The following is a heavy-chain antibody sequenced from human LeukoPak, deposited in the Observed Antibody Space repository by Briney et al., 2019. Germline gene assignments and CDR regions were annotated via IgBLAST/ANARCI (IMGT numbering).Heavy chain of an antibody. CDR1: GFTFSSYW. CDR2: ISSDGSST. J-gene: IGHJ4*02. V-gene: IGHV3-74*01. Sequence: GGSLRLSCAASGFTFSSYWVHWVRQAPGKGLVWVSRISSDGSSTSYADSVKGRFTISRDNAKNTLYLQMNSLRAEDTAVYYCARDANYDFWSGYPNYWGQGTLVTVSS. D-gene: IGHD3-3*01. CDR3: ARDANYDFWSGYPNY.